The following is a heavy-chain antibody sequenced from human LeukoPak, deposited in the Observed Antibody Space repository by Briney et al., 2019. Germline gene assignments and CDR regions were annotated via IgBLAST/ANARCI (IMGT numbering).Heavy chain of an antibody. CDR3: AKAAVPGALYRLDY. CDR1: GFSFDDYT. J-gene: IGHJ4*02. CDR2: IGWDGGST. V-gene: IGHV3-43*01. Sequence: GGSLRLSCAASGFSFDDYTMHWVRQGPGKGLEWVSLIGWDGGSTYYADSVKGRFTISRDNSKNSLYLQMDSLRTGDTALYYCAKAAVPGALYRLDYWGQGTLVTVSS. D-gene: IGHD6-19*01.